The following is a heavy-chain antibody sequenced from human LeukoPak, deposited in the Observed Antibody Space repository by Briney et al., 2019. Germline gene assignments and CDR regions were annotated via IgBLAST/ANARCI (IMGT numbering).Heavy chain of an antibody. D-gene: IGHD3-10*01. CDR1: GGSISSGDYY. J-gene: IGHJ6*03. CDR2: IYYSGST. V-gene: IGHV4-30-4*01. Sequence: SETLSLTCTVSGGSISSGDYYWSWIRQPPGKGLEWIGYIYYSGSTYYNPSLKSRVTISVDTSKNQFSLKLSSVTAADTAVYYCARAPMVRGVLYYYYYMDVWGKGTTVTVSS. CDR3: ARAPMVRGVLYYYYYMDV.